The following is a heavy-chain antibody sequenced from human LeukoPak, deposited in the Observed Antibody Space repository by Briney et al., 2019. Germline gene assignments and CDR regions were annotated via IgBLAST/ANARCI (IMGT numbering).Heavy chain of an antibody. Sequence: PGGSPRLSRAASGFTFSSYWMHWVRQAPGKGLEWVSTISGGGGSTYYADSVKGRFTISRDNSKNTLYLQVNSLRAEDTAVYYCAKGGKWDVTPFDYWGQGTLVTVSS. CDR1: GFTFSSYW. CDR3: AKGGKWDVTPFDY. V-gene: IGHV3-23*01. J-gene: IGHJ4*02. D-gene: IGHD1-26*01. CDR2: ISGGGGST.